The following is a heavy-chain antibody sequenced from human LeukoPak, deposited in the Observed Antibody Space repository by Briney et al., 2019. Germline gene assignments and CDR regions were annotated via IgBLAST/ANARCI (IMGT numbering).Heavy chain of an antibody. CDR2: IKQDGSEK. CDR1: GFTFSSYW. J-gene: IGHJ4*02. V-gene: IGHV3-7*01. CDR3: ARVFTMIVVDRTYYFDY. D-gene: IGHD3-22*01. Sequence: GGSLRLSCAASGFTFSSYWMSWVRQAPGKGLEWVSNIKQDGSEKYYVDSVKGRFTISRDNSKNSLYLQMNSLRAEDTAVYYCARVFTMIVVDRTYYFDYWGQGTLVTVSS.